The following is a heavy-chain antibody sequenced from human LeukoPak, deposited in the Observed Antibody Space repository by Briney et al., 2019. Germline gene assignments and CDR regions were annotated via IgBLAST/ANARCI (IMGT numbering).Heavy chain of an antibody. D-gene: IGHD3-22*01. Sequence: VASVKVSCKASGYTFTSYYMHWVRQAPGQGLEWMGIINPSGGSTSYAQKFQGGVTMTRDMSTSTVYMELSSLRSEDTAVYYCAREKGVVIFDYWGQGTLVTVSS. CDR2: INPSGGST. CDR1: GYTFTSYY. J-gene: IGHJ4*02. V-gene: IGHV1-46*01. CDR3: AREKGVVIFDY.